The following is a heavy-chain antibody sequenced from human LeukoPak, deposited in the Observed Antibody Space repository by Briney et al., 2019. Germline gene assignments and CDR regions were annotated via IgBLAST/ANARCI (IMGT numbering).Heavy chain of an antibody. CDR1: GGTFSSYA. CDR3: SGYDYDYFDY. J-gene: IGHJ4*02. V-gene: IGHV1-69*05. Sequence: SVKVSCKASGGTFSSYATSWVRQAPGQGLEWMGRIIPIFGTANYAQKFQGRVTITTDESTSTAYMELSSLRSEDTAVYYCSGYDYDYFDYWGQGTLVTVSS. D-gene: IGHD5-12*01. CDR2: IIPIFGTA.